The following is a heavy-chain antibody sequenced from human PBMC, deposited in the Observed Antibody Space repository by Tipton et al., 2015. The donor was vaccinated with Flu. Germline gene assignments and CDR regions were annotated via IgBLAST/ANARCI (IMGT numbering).Heavy chain of an antibody. Sequence: TLSLTCTVSGGSISSSSYYWGWIRQSPGKGLEWIGSIYSSGRTYYNPSLKSRVTIFVDKSKNQFSLKLTSVTAADSAVFHCASGISVVGDTYYYAMDVWGQGTTVTVSS. CDR2: IYSSGRT. CDR1: GGSISSSSYY. D-gene: IGHD6-19*01. J-gene: IGHJ6*02. V-gene: IGHV4-39*01. CDR3: ASGISVVGDTYYYAMDV.